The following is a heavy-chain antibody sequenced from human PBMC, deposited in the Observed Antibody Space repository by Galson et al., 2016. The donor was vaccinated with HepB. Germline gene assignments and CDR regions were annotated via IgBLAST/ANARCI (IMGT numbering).Heavy chain of an antibody. CDR3: AKDGRIYCGSASCHDHFHY. J-gene: IGHJ4*02. Sequence: ASGFTFSSYGMHWVRQAPGKGLEWVAFISYDGSNKKYADSVKGRFTISRDNSKKTLYLQMNSLRAEDTAVYYCAKDGRIYCGSASCHDHFHYWGQGTLVTVSP. D-gene: IGHD2-2*01. V-gene: IGHV3-30*18. CDR1: GFTFSSYG. CDR2: ISYDGSNK.